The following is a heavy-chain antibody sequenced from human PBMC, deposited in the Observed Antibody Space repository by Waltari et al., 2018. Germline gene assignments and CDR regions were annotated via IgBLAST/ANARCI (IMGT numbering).Heavy chain of an antibody. CDR1: GGTFSSYA. CDR3: ARPLIVGATHGAFDI. D-gene: IGHD1-26*01. CDR2: IIPIFVTA. Sequence: QVQLVQSGAEVKKPGSSVKVSCKASGGTFSSYAISWDRQDPGQGLEWMGGIIPIFVTANYAPKFQGRVTITADESTSTAYMELSSLRSEDTAVYYCARPLIVGATHGAFDIWGQGTMVTVSS. V-gene: IGHV1-69*01. J-gene: IGHJ3*02.